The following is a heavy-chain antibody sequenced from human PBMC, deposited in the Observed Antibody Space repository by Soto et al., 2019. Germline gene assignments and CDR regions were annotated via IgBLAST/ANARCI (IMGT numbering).Heavy chain of an antibody. CDR2: INSDGSST. CDR1: GFTFSSYW. CDR3: ARDSYYDFWSGYSDAFDI. V-gene: IGHV3-74*01. D-gene: IGHD3-3*01. Sequence: PGGSLRLSCAASGFTFSSYWMHWVRQAPGKGLVWVSRINSDGSSTSYADSVKGRFTISRDNAKNTLYLQMNSLRAEDTAVYYCARDSYYDFWSGYSDAFDIWGQGTMVTVSS. J-gene: IGHJ3*02.